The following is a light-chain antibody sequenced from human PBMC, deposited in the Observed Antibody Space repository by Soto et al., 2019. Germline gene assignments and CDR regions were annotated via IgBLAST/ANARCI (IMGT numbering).Light chain of an antibody. V-gene: IGKV1-5*03. CDR2: QAS. CDR1: QSISRQ. Sequence: DIQMTQSPSTLSASVGDRVSITCRASQSISRQLAWYQQKPGKAPNLLSYQASNLETGVPSRFTGSGSGTEFTLTISSLQPDDLAIYYCLQYQSYWTFGQGTKVEVK. J-gene: IGKJ1*01. CDR3: LQYQSYWT.